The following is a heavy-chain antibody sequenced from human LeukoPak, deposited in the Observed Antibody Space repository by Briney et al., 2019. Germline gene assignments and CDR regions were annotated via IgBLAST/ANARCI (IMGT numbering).Heavy chain of an antibody. V-gene: IGHV4-39*01. D-gene: IGHD6-19*01. J-gene: IGHJ3*02. CDR3: ARQPAPYSSPWYDAFDI. CDR1: GGSISGSNYY. Sequence: SETLSLTCTVSGGSISGSNYYWGWIRQPPGKGLEWIGIIYYSGSAYYTPSLKSRVTISVDTSKNQFSLKLSSVTAADTAVYYCARQPAPYSSPWYDAFDIWGQGTMVIVSS. CDR2: IYYSGSA.